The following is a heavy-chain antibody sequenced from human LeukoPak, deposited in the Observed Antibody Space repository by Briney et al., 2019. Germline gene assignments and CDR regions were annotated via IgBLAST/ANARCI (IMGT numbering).Heavy chain of an antibody. D-gene: IGHD2-2*02. V-gene: IGHV1-2*02. CDR1: GYTFTGYY. CDR3: ARDPVPAAIRVRRTTWFDP. J-gene: IGHJ5*02. Sequence: ASVKVSCKASGYTFTGYYMHWVRQAPGQGLEWMGWINPNSGGTNYAQKFQGGVTMTRDTSISTAYMELSRLRSDDTAVYYCARDPVPAAIRVRRTTWFDPWGQGTLVTVSS. CDR2: INPNSGGT.